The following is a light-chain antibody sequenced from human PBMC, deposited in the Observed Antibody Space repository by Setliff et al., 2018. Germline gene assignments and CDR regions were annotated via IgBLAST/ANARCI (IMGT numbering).Light chain of an antibody. Sequence: QSALTQPPSASGSPGQSLTISCTGTSNDIGAYKFVSWYQQHPGKPPKLIIYEVTKRPSGVPDRFPGSKSGNTASLTVSGLQAEDEADYYCSSYAASYNPYVFGTGTKVTVL. CDR1: SNDIGAYKF. V-gene: IGLV2-8*01. CDR3: SSYAASYNPYV. CDR2: EVT. J-gene: IGLJ1*01.